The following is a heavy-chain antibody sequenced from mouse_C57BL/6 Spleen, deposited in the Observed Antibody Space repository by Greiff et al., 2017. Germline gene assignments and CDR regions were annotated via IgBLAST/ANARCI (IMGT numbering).Heavy chain of an antibody. CDR3: ARDAPIYDCYPYAMDY. D-gene: IGHD2-3*01. CDR2: SRNKANDYTT. Sequence: EVKLLESGGGLVQSGRSLRLSCATSGFTFSDFYMEWVRQAPGKGLEWIAASRNKANDYTTEYSASVKGRFIVSRDTSQSILYLQMNALRAEDTASYYCARDAPIYDCYPYAMDYWGQGTSVTVSS. V-gene: IGHV7-1*01. CDR1: GFTFSDFY. J-gene: IGHJ4*01.